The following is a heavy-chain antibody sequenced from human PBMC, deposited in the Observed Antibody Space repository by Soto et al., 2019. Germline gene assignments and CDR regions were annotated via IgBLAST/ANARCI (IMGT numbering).Heavy chain of an antibody. CDR2: ISYDGSNK. V-gene: IGHV3-30*18. J-gene: IGHJ4*02. Sequence: QVQLVESGGGVVQPGRSLRLSCAASGFTFSSYGMHWVRQAPGKGLEWVAVISYDGSNKYYADSVKGRFTISRDNSKNTLYLQMNSLRAEDTAVYYCAKDHAYFAYWGQGTLVTVSS. CDR1: GFTFSSYG. CDR3: AKDHAYFAY.